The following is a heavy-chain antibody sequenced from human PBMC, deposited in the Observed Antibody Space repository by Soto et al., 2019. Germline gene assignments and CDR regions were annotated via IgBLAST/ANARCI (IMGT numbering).Heavy chain of an antibody. V-gene: IGHV3-23*01. CDR2: ISGSGGST. CDR1: GFTFSSYA. D-gene: IGHD5-18*01. J-gene: IGHJ4*02. CDR3: AKDPLSRGHGYDY. Sequence: EVQLLESGGGLVQPGGSLRLSCAASGFTFSSYAMSWVRQAPGMGLEWVSAISGSGGSTYYADSVKGRFTISRDNSKNTLYLQMNSLRAEDTAVYYCAKDPLSRGHGYDYWGQGTLVTVSS.